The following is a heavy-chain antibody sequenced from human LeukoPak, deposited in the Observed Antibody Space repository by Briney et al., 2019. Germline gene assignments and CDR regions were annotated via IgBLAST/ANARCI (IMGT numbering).Heavy chain of an antibody. CDR3: SYSSGWLYYFDY. J-gene: IGHJ4*02. D-gene: IGHD6-19*01. CDR2: ISGSGGST. V-gene: IGHV3-23*01. Sequence: GSLRLSCAASGFTFSSYAMSWVRQAPGKGLEWVSAISGSGGSTYYADSVKGRFTISRDNSKNTLYLQMNSLRAEDTAVYYCSYSSGWLYYFDYWGQGTLVTVSS. CDR1: GFTFSSYA.